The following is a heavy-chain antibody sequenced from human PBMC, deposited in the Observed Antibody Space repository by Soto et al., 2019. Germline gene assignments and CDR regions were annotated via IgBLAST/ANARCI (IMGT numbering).Heavy chain of an antibody. Sequence: PSETLSLTCTVSGGSISSSYWSWIRQPPGKGLEWIGYIYYSGNTNYNPSLKSRVTTSVDTSKNQVSLKLTSVTAADTAVYYCARGRKYGVSSLSYNWFDSWGQGTLVTVSS. CDR2: IYYSGNT. J-gene: IGHJ5*01. CDR1: GGSISSSY. D-gene: IGHD4-17*01. CDR3: ARGRKYGVSSLSYNWFDS. V-gene: IGHV4-59*01.